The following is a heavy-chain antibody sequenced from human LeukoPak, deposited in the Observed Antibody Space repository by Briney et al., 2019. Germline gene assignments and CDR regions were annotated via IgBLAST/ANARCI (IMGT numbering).Heavy chain of an antibody. Sequence: GSLRLSCAASGFTFSSYWIHWVRQAPGKGQVWVSIINSDGSTTNYADSVKGRFTISRDNAKNTLYLQLNSLRPEDTAVYYCARDYSSWFDYWGQGTLVTVSS. J-gene: IGHJ4*02. CDR2: INSDGSTT. CDR1: GFTFSSYW. CDR3: ARDYSSWFDY. V-gene: IGHV3-74*01. D-gene: IGHD6-6*01.